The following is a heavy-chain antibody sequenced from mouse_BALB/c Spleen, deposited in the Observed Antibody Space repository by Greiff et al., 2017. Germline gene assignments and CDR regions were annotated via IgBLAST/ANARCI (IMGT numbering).Heavy chain of an antibody. CDR1: GYTFTDYN. CDR3: AKGDYDVGFAY. J-gene: IGHJ3*01. Sequence: EVQGVESGPELVKPGASVKISCKASGYTFTDYNMHWVKQSHGKSLEWIGYIYPYNGGTGYNQKFKSKATLTVDNSSSTAYMELRSLTSEDSAVYYCAKGDYDVGFAYWGQGTLVTVSA. D-gene: IGHD2-4*01. CDR2: IYPYNGGT. V-gene: IGHV1S29*02.